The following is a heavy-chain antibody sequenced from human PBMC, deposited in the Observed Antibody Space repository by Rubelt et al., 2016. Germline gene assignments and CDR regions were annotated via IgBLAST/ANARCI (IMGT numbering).Heavy chain of an antibody. CDR2: SYYSGGT. J-gene: IGHJ4*02. Sequence: QVQLQESGPGLVKPSETLSLTCTVSGYSISSGYYWGWIRQHPGQGLEWIGYSYYSGGTYYNQSPKGRVTILVDTSKNQFSLKLSSGTAADTAVYYCARGQDIVVVPAAYAFDYWGQGTLVTVSS. D-gene: IGHD2-2*01. CDR3: ARGQDIVVVPAAYAFDY. V-gene: IGHV4-31*03. CDR1: GYSISSGYY.